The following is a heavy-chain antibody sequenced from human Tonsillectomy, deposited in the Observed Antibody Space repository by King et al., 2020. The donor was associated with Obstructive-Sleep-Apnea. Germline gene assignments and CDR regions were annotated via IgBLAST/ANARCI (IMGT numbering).Heavy chain of an antibody. CDR3: ARQTWSDPDAFDI. J-gene: IGHJ3*02. CDR2: IYYSGST. V-gene: IGHV4-59*08. CDR1: GGSISSDF. D-gene: IGHD2-8*01. Sequence: VQLQESGPGLVKPSETLSLTCTVSGGSISSDFWSWIRQPPGKGLEWIAYIYYSGSTNYNSSLKVRVTISVDTSKKQLSLKLSSVTAADTAVYYCARQTWSDPDAFDIWGQGTMVTVSS.